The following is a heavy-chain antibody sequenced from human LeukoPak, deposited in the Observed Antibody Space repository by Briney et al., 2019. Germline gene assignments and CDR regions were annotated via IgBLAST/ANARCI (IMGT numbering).Heavy chain of an antibody. J-gene: IGHJ4*02. D-gene: IGHD3-10*01. Sequence: GGSLRLSCAASGLTFNSFWMHWVRQAPGKGLVWVSDMNEYATTRRYADSVKGRFTISRDNAENTLYLQMNNLRAEDTAMYFCARGGVQPVDYWGQGTLVIVSS. V-gene: IGHV3-74*01. CDR3: ARGGVQPVDY. CDR2: MNEYATTR. CDR1: GLTFNSFW.